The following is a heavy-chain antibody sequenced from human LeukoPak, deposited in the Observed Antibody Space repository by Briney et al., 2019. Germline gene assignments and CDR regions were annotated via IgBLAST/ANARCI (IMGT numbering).Heavy chain of an antibody. CDR2: ISTSSSTI. CDR1: GFTFSDYT. CDR3: ARVPSGYTLGYGYYYYYMDV. J-gene: IGHJ6*03. V-gene: IGHV3-48*04. D-gene: IGHD5-18*01. Sequence: SGGSLRLSCAVSGFTFSDYTMTWVRQASGKGLEWVSYISTSSSTIYYADSVKGRFTISRDNTKNALYLQMNSLRAEDTAVYYCARVPSGYTLGYGYYYYYMDVWGKGTTVTVSS.